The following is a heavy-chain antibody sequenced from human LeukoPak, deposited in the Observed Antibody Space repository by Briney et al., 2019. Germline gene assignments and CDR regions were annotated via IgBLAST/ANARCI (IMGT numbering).Heavy chain of an antibody. CDR1: GFPFTSYG. CDR2: ISFDGSIK. CDR3: AMPRGVPHDDFVY. D-gene: IGHD2-8*01. J-gene: IGHJ4*02. Sequence: GGSLRLSCAASGFPFTSYGMHWVRQAPGKGLEWVAFISFDGSIKYYGVSVKGRFTISTDSSKNSLYLNMDSLRTEDTAVYYCAMPRGVPHDDFVYWGQGLMVTVSS. V-gene: IGHV3-30*02.